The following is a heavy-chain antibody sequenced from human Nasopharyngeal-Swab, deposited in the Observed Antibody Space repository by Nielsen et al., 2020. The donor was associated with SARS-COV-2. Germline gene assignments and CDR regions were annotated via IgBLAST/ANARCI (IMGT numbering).Heavy chain of an antibody. V-gene: IGHV4-31*03. CDR1: GGSISSGGYY. Sequence: SETLSLTCTVSGGSISSGGYYWSWIRQHPGKGLEWIGYIYYSGSTYYNPSLKRRVTISVDTSKNQFSLKLSSVTAADTAVYYCARDLRSSSWDAFSLWGQGTMVTVSS. D-gene: IGHD6-13*01. CDR3: ARDLRSSSWDAFSL. CDR2: IYYSGST. J-gene: IGHJ3*01.